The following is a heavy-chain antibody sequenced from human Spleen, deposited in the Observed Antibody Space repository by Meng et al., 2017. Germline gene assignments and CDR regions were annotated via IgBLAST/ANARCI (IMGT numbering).Heavy chain of an antibody. CDR3: ARDSSTWLSGGWFDP. Sequence: GESLKISCAVSKFSLSDYYMSWVRQAPGKGLEWVSSISSSFSYIYYADSVKGRFTISRDNAKNALYLQMNSLRAEDTAVYYCARDSSTWLSGGWFDPWGQGTLVTVSS. CDR1: KFSLSDYY. D-gene: IGHD6-13*01. CDR2: ISSSFSYI. J-gene: IGHJ5*02. V-gene: IGHV3-69-1*02.